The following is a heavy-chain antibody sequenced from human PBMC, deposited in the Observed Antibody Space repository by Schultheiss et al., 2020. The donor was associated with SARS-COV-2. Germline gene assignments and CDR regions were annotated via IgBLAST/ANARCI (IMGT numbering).Heavy chain of an antibody. V-gene: IGHV4-31*03. CDR3: ARVRSWYGASSSYYYGMDV. CDR2: IYYSGST. CDR1: GGSISSGDYY. D-gene: IGHD6-13*01. Sequence: SQTLSLTCTVSGGSISSGDYYWSWIRQHPGKGLEWIGYIYYSGSTYYNPSLKSRVTISVDTSKNQFSLKLSSVTAADTAVYYCARVRSWYGASSSYYYGMDVWGQGTTVTVSS. J-gene: IGHJ6*02.